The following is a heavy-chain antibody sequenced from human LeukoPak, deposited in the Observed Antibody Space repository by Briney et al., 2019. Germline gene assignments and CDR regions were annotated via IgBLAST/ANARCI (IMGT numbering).Heavy chain of an antibody. CDR2: INPNSGGT. CDR3: ATARITMVRGVIWAPDY. V-gene: IGHV1-2*02. CDR1: GYTFTGYY. Sequence: ASVKVSCKASGYTFTGYYMHWVRQAPGQGLEWMGWINPNSGGTNYAQKFQGRVTMTRDTSISTAYMELSSLRSEDTAVYYCATARITMVRGVIWAPDYWGQGTLVTVSS. D-gene: IGHD3-10*01. J-gene: IGHJ4*02.